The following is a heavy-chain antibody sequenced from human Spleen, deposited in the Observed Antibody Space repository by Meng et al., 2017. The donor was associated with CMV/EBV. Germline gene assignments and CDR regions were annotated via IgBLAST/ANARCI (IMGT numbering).Heavy chain of an antibody. CDR2: ISYDGSNK. V-gene: IGHV3-30*04. D-gene: IGHD3-3*01. CDR3: ARLGIFGVVTYNWFDP. Sequence: FTFSTYAMHWVRQAPGRGLEWVAVISYDGSNKYYADSVKGRFTISRDNSKNTLYLQMNSLRAEDTAVYYCARLGIFGVVTYNWFDPWGQGTLVTVSS. CDR1: FTFSTYA. J-gene: IGHJ5*02.